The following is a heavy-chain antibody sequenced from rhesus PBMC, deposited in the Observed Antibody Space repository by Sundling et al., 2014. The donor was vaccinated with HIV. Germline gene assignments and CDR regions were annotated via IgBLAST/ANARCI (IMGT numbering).Heavy chain of an antibody. CDR1: GGSISDTYR. CDR2: IYGRSINT. D-gene: IGHD4-11*01. CDR3: ASELTTSNAFGF. V-gene: IGHV4S10*01. Sequence: QVQLQESGPGVVKPSETLSLTCAVSGGSISDTYRWTWIRQPPGKGLEWIGYIYGRSINTNYNPSLKSRVTVSKDTSKNQFSLNLSSVTAADTAVYFCASELTTSNAFGFWGQGLRVTVSS. J-gene: IGHJ3*01.